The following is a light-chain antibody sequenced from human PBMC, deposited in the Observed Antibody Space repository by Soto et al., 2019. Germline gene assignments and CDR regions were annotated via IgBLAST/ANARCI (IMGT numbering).Light chain of an antibody. CDR2: EVT. J-gene: IGLJ3*02. Sequence: QSALTQPPSASGSPRQSVTISCTGTSSDVGGYNYVSWYQQHPGKAPKLIIYEVTKRPSGVPDRFSGSKSGNTASLTVSGLLAEDEADYYCSSHAGIINVVFGGGTKVTVL. CDR1: SSDVGGYNY. CDR3: SSHAGIINVV. V-gene: IGLV2-8*01.